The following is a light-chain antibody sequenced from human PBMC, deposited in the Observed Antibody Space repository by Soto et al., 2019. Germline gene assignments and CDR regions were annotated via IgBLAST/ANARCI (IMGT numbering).Light chain of an antibody. CDR2: GAS. J-gene: IGKJ1*01. CDR3: QQYGSSRET. V-gene: IGKV3-20*01. CDR1: QSVSSSY. Sequence: EIVFTQSPGTLSLSPGERATLSCRASQSVSSSYLAWYQQKPGQAPRLLIYGASSRATGIPDRFSGSGSGTDFTLTISRLEPEDFAVYYCQQYGSSRETFGQGTKVDIK.